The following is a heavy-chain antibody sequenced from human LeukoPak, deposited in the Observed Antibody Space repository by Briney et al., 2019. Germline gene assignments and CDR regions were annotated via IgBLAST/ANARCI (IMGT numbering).Heavy chain of an antibody. CDR2: INTNTGNP. Sequence: ASVKVSCKASGYTFTSYAMNWVRQAPGQGLEWMGWINTNTGNPTYAQGLTGRFVFSLDTSVSTAYLQISSLKAEDTAVYYCASPSGDYGDYAIDYWGQGTLVTVSS. V-gene: IGHV7-4-1*02. D-gene: IGHD4-17*01. CDR1: GYTFTSYA. CDR3: ASPSGDYGDYAIDY. J-gene: IGHJ4*02.